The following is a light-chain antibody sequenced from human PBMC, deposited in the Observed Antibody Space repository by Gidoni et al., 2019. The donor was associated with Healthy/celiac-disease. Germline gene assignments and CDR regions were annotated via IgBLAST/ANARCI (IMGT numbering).Light chain of an antibody. CDR2: GAS. CDR3: QQYNNWPPKT. CDR1: QSVSSN. J-gene: IGKJ2*01. V-gene: IGKV3-15*01. Sequence: EIVMTQYPATLSGSPGESATLSCRASQSVSSNLAWYQQKPGQAPRLLIYGASTRATGIPASFSGSGSGTEFTLTISSLQSEDFAVYYCQQYNNWPPKTFGQGTKLEIK.